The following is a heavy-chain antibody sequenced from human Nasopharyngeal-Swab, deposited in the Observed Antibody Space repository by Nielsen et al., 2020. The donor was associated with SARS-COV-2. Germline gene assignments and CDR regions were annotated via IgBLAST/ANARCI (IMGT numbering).Heavy chain of an antibody. CDR3: TTDFYFDY. J-gene: IGHJ4*02. V-gene: IGHV3-73*01. CDR1: GFIFSASA. CDR2: IGDKDHNYAT. Sequence: GESLKISCAASGFIFSASAIHWVRQASGKGLEWVGRIGDKDHNYATTYGASVQGRFTISRNDSKNTAFLQMDSLKTEDTALYYCTTDFYFDYWGQGALVTVSS.